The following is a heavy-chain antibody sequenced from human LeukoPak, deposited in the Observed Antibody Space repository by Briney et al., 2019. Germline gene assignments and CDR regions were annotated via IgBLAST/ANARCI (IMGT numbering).Heavy chain of an antibody. CDR2: ISSSSSYI. D-gene: IGHD2-8*01. Sequence: GGSLRLSCAASEFTFSSYSMNWVRQAPGKGLEWVSSISSSSSYIYYADSVKGRFTISRDNAKNSLYLQMNSLRAEDTAVYYCARSDIVLMVFEYWGQGTLVTVSS. CDR3: ARSDIVLMVFEY. CDR1: EFTFSSYS. V-gene: IGHV3-21*01. J-gene: IGHJ4*02.